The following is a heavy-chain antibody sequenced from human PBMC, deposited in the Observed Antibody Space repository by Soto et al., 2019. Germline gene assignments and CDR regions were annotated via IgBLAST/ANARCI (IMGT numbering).Heavy chain of an antibody. Sequence: GGSLRLSCAASGFTFSSYSMNWVRQAPGKGLEWVSSISSSSSYIYYADSVKGRFTISRDNAKNSLYLQMNSLRAEDTAVYYCARDPEIHYMDVWGKGTTVTVSS. CDR1: GFTFSSYS. J-gene: IGHJ6*03. V-gene: IGHV3-21*01. CDR2: ISSSSSYI. CDR3: ARDPEIHYMDV.